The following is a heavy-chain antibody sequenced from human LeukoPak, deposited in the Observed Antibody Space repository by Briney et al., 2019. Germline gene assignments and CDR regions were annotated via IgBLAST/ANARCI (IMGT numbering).Heavy chain of an antibody. V-gene: IGHV3-30*04. Sequence: RGSLRLSCAASGFTFSSYAMHWVRQAPGKGLEWVGVISYDGSNKYYTDSVKGRFTISRDNSKNTLYLQMNSLRSEDTAVYFCARDSGFSGTQRGEYWGHGTLVTVSS. CDR1: GFTFSSYA. CDR3: ARDSGFSGTQRGEY. D-gene: IGHD3/OR15-3a*01. CDR2: ISYDGSNK. J-gene: IGHJ4*01.